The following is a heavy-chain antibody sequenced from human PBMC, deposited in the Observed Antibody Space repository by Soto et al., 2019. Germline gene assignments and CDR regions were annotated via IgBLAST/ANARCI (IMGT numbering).Heavy chain of an antibody. CDR1: GYTFTSYG. D-gene: IGHD2-2*01. Sequence: QVQLVQSRAEVKKPGASVKVSCKASGYTFTSYGISWVRQAPGQGLEWMGWISAYNGNTNYAQKLQGRVTMTTDTSTSTAYMELRSLRSDDTAVYYCARDQYCSSTSCYGNYYYYGMDVWGQGTTVTVSS. CDR3: ARDQYCSSTSCYGNYYYYGMDV. V-gene: IGHV1-18*01. J-gene: IGHJ6*02. CDR2: ISAYNGNT.